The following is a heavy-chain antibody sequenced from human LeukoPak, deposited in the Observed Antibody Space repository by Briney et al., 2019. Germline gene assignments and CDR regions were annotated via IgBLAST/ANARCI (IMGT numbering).Heavy chain of an antibody. CDR1: GGSISSSSYY. D-gene: IGHD2-15*01. V-gene: IGHV4-39*07. Sequence: SETLSLTCTVSGGSISSSSYYWGWIRQPPGKGLEWIGSIHYSGSTNYNPSLKSRVTISVDTSKNQFSLKLSSATAADTAVYYCARGYCSGGSCYSYYYYNYMDVWGKGTTVTVSS. CDR2: IHYSGST. J-gene: IGHJ6*03. CDR3: ARGYCSGGSCYSYYYYNYMDV.